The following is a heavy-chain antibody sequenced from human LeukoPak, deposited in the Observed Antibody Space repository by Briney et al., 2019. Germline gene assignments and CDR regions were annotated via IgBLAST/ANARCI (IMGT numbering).Heavy chain of an antibody. CDR3: AKALKPFGVTLVDY. V-gene: IGHV3-21*01. Sequence: GGSLRLSCAASGFTFSSYSMNWVRQAPGKGLEWVSSISSSSSYIYYADSVKGRFTISRDNAKNSLYLQMNSLRAEDTAVYYCAKALKPFGVTLVDYWGQGTLVTVSS. D-gene: IGHD3-3*01. CDR2: ISSSSSYI. J-gene: IGHJ4*02. CDR1: GFTFSSYS.